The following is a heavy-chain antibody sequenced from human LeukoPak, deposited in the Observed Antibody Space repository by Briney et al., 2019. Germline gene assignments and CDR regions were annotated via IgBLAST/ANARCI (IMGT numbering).Heavy chain of an antibody. CDR3: ARNVWDYYGSGSYRHFDY. J-gene: IGHJ4*02. CDR2: ICYSGST. V-gene: IGHV4-39*01. CDR1: GGSISSSSYY. D-gene: IGHD3-10*01. Sequence: SETLSLTCTVPGGSISSSSYYWGWIRQPPGKGLEWIGSICYSGSTYYNPSLNRRVAISVDTSKNQFSLKLSSVTAADTAVYYCARNVWDYYGSGSYRHFDYWGQGTLVTVSS.